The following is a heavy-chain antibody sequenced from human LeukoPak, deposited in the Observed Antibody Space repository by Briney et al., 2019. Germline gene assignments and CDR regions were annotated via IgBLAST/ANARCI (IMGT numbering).Heavy chain of an antibody. CDR2: MNPNSGNT. J-gene: IGHJ5*02. CDR3: AREGFIYCSSTSCPNWFDP. V-gene: IGHV1-8*01. D-gene: IGHD2-2*01. Sequence: ASVKVSCKASGYTFTSYDINWVRQATGQGLEWMGWMNPNSGNTGYAQKFQGRVTITADESTSTAYMELSSLRSEDTAVYYCAREGFIYCSSTSCPNWFDPWGQGTLVTVSS. CDR1: GYTFTSYD.